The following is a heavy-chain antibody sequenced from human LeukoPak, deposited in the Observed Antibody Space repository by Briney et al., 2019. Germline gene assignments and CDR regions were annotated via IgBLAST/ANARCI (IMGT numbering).Heavy chain of an antibody. V-gene: IGHV4-34*01. CDR3: ASRAPRLYYYGSGRSFDY. J-gene: IGHJ4*02. CDR2: INHSGST. D-gene: IGHD3-10*01. Sequence: SETLSLTCAVYGGSFSGYYWSWIRQPPGKGLEWIGEINHSGSTNYNPSLTSRVTISVDTSKNQFSLKLSSVTAADTAVYYCASRAPRLYYYGSGRSFDYWGQGTLVTVSS. CDR1: GGSFSGYY.